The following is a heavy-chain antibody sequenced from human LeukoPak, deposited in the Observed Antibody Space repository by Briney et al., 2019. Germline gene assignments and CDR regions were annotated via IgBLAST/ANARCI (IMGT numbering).Heavy chain of an antibody. D-gene: IGHD2-15*01. J-gene: IGHJ5*02. CDR1: GFPFSSHA. Sequence: GGSLRLSCAASGFPFSSHAMRWVRQPPGKGLEWVAAISNGKTYYADSVRGRFAISRDDSTNTVYLHMNSLRDEDTALYHCVREAGYCAPVCVKTNWFDPWGQGRLVTVS. V-gene: IGHV3-23*01. CDR2: ISNGKT. CDR3: VREAGYCAPVCVKTNWFDP.